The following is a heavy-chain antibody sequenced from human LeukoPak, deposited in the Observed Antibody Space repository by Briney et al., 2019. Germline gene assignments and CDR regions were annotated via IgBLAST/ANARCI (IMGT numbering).Heavy chain of an antibody. CDR3: VRVLPSDS. V-gene: IGHV1-2*02. Sequence: ASVKVSCKASGYTFTDYYIHWVRQAPGQGLEWMGWISPSSSGTNYAQKFQGRGTMTTDTSISTAYMELSRLGSADTAMYYCVRVLPSDSWGQGTLVTVSS. CDR1: GYTFTDYY. CDR2: ISPSSSGT. D-gene: IGHD3-10*01. J-gene: IGHJ4*02.